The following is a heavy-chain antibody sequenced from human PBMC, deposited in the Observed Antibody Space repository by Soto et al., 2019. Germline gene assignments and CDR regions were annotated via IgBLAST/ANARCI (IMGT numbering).Heavy chain of an antibody. CDR2: ISAYNGNT. V-gene: IGHV1-18*01. Sequence: QVQLVQSGAEVKKPGASVKVSCKASGYTFTSYGITWVRQAPGQGLEWMGWISAYNGNTKHAQKLQGRVTMTTDTSTSTAYMQLRSLRSDDTAVYFCARHRRAQIVDSGGQGTLVTVSS. J-gene: IGHJ4*02. CDR1: GYTFTSYG. CDR3: ARHRRAQIVDS. D-gene: IGHD3-22*01.